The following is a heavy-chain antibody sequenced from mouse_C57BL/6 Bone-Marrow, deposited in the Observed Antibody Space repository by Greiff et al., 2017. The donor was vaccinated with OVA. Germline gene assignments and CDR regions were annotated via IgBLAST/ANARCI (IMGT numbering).Heavy chain of an antibody. CDR1: GFNIQDYY. CDR2: IDPEDGET. Sequence: VQLQQSGAELVKPGASVKLSCTASGFNIQDYYMHWVKQRTEQGLEWIGRIDPEDGETKYAPNFQGKATITADTTSNTAYLQLSSLTSEDTAVYYCAHGSSYGWYFDVWGTGTTVTVSS. V-gene: IGHV14-2*01. D-gene: IGHD1-1*01. J-gene: IGHJ1*03. CDR3: AHGSSYGWYFDV.